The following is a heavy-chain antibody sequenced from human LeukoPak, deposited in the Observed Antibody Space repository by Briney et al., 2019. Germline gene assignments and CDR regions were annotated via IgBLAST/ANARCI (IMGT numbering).Heavy chain of an antibody. V-gene: IGHV3-11*04. CDR3: ARARASGRSGFDY. J-gene: IGHJ4*02. CDR1: GGSFSGYY. Sequence: LSLTCAVYGGSFSGYYWSWIRQAPGEGLEWVSYISSSSSTIYYADSVKGRFTISRDNAKNSLYLQMNSLRDEDTAVYYCARARASGRSGFDYWGQGTLVTVSS. D-gene: IGHD2-15*01. CDR2: ISSSSSTI.